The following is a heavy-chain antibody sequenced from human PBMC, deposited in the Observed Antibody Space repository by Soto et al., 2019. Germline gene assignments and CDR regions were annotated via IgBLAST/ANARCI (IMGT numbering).Heavy chain of an antibody. CDR3: AALLERQIGFAYYFDY. J-gene: IGHJ4*02. D-gene: IGHD1-1*01. CDR2: IVVGSGNT. CDR1: GFTFTNSA. V-gene: IGHV1-58*01. Sequence: GASVKVSCKASGFTFTNSAVQWVRQARGQRLEWIGWIVVGSGNTNYAQKFQERVTITRDMSTSTAYMELSSLRSEDTAVYYCAALLERQIGFAYYFDYWGQGTLVTVSS.